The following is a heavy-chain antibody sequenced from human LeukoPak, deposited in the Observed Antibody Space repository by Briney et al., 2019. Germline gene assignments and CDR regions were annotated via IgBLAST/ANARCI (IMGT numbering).Heavy chain of an antibody. CDR1: GFTFSSYT. J-gene: IGHJ4*02. CDR2: ITTSDGNT. Sequence: GGSLRLSCAASGFTFSSYTMCWVGRAPGQGLEWVSPITTSDGNTYYADSVKGRFTVSRDNSKNTLFLQMNSLRAEDTAVYYCAKDGGLWVSAHWGDSWGRGTLVTVSS. V-gene: IGHV3-23*01. D-gene: IGHD7-27*01. CDR3: AKDGGLWVSAHWGDS.